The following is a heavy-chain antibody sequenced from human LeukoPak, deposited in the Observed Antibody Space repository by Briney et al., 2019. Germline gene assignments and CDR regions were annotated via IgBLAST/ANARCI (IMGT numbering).Heavy chain of an antibody. D-gene: IGHD6-6*01. CDR2: INPAGGST. CDR3: ARTAARRFDY. Sequence: ASVKVSCKASGYTFPSYFMHWVRQAPGQGLEWMGIINPAGGSTTYAQKFQGRVTMTRDTSTSTVYMELSSLRSDDTAVYYCARTAARRFDYWGQGTLVTVSS. V-gene: IGHV1-46*01. J-gene: IGHJ4*02. CDR1: GYTFPSYF.